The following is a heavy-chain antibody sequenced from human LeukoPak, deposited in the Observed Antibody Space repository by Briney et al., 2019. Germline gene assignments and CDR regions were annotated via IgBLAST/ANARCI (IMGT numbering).Heavy chain of an antibody. J-gene: IGHJ4*02. Sequence: GASVKVSCKASGYTFTSCDINWVRQATGQGLEWMGWMNPNSGNTGYAQKFQGRVTMTRNTSISTAYMELSSLRSEDTAVYYCARGVVMVREYYFDYWGQGTLVTVSS. V-gene: IGHV1-8*01. CDR2: MNPNSGNT. D-gene: IGHD3-10*01. CDR3: ARGVVMVREYYFDY. CDR1: GYTFTSCD.